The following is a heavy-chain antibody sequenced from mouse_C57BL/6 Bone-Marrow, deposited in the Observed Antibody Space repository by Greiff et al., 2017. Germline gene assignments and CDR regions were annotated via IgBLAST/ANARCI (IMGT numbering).Heavy chain of an antibody. CDR3: TREDGTTGVGDY. J-gene: IGHJ2*01. V-gene: IGHV1-15*01. CDR1: GYTFTDYE. Sequence: VQLQQSGAELVRPGASVTLSCKASGYTFTDYEMHWVKQTPVHGLEWIGAIDPETGGTAYNQKFKGKAILTADKSSSTAYMELRSLTSEDSAVYYCTREDGTTGVGDYWGQGTTLTVSS. D-gene: IGHD1-1*01. CDR2: IDPETGGT.